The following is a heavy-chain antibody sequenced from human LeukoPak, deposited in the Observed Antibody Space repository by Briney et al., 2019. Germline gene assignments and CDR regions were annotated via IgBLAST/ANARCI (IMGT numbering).Heavy chain of an antibody. CDR1: GFSLRRYA. J-gene: IGHJ1*01. V-gene: IGHV3-23*01. D-gene: IGHD3-22*01. CDR2: IGGAGDRI. CDR3: AKDYYDDRDYYCGALQY. Sequence: GGSLRLSCTVSGFSLRRYAMSWVRQAPGKGLEWVSGIGGAGDRIHYADSVRGRFTISKDISEATLYLQMSSLRAEDTAVYYCAKDYYDDRDYYCGALQYWGQGILVTVSS.